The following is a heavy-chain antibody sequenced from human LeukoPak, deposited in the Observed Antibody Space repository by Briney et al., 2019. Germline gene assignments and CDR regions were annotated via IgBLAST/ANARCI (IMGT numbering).Heavy chain of an antibody. CDR1: GFTFSCYG. V-gene: IGHV3-33*08. Sequence: GGSLRLSCAASGFTFSCYGMHWVGQAPGKGLEWVAVIWYDGSNKYYADSVKGRVTISRDNSKNTLYLQMNSLRAEDTAVYYCVREGRCGGDCYYDYWGQGTLVTVSS. CDR2: IWYDGSNK. J-gene: IGHJ4*02. CDR3: VREGRCGGDCYYDY. D-gene: IGHD2-21*02.